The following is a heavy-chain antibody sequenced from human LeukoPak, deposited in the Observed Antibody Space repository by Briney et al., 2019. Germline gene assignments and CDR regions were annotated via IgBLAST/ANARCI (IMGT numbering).Heavy chain of an antibody. CDR1: GFSFNDYY. V-gene: IGHV3-11*01. D-gene: IGHD1-14*01. CDR2: ISDSGRII. Sequence: PGGSLRLSCAASGFSFNDYYMSWIRHAPGKGREWVSYISDSGRIIYYADSVKGQFTISRDNAKNSLYLQMSSLRAEDTAVYYCARKVNGIFDYWGQGTLVTVSS. CDR3: ARKVNGIFDY. J-gene: IGHJ4*02.